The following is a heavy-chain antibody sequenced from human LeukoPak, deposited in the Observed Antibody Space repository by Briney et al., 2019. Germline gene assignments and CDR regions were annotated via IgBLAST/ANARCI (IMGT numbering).Heavy chain of an antibody. Sequence: SSETLSLTCTVSGGSFSLTYMAWVRQAPGKGLEWVSVIYSGGDTYYYADSVKGRFTIARDNSKKTLYLQMNNLRVEDTAVYYCARVQFQWFDPWGQGTLVAVSS. CDR1: GGSFSLTY. V-gene: IGHV3-66*01. CDR2: IYSGGDT. J-gene: IGHJ5*02. CDR3: ARVQFQWFDP.